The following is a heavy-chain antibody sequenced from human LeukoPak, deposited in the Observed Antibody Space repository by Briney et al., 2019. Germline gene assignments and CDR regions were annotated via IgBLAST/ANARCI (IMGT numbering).Heavy chain of an antibody. CDR3: ARVGSGVADY. Sequence: SETLSLTCTDSGGSISSYYWSWIRQPPGKGLEWIGYIYYSGSTNYNPSLKSRVTISVDTSKNQFSLKLSSVTAADTAVYYCARVGSGVADYWGQGTLVTVSS. CDR1: GGSISSYY. D-gene: IGHD6-19*01. J-gene: IGHJ4*02. V-gene: IGHV4-59*01. CDR2: IYYSGST.